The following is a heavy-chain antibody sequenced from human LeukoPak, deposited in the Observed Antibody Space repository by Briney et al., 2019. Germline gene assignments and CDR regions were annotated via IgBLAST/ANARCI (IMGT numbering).Heavy chain of an antibody. CDR3: GRGERSSWFRGGSFDV. CDR1: GFSFISYW. V-gene: IGHV5-51*01. J-gene: IGHJ2*01. CDR2: IYPGDSDT. Sequence: GESLKISCKGSGFSFISYWIGWVRQMPGKGLEWMGIIYPGDSDTRYSPSFQGQVTISADKSISTAYLQWSSLKASDTAMYYCGRGERSSWFRGGSFDVGGGGPLATVSS. D-gene: IGHD6-13*01.